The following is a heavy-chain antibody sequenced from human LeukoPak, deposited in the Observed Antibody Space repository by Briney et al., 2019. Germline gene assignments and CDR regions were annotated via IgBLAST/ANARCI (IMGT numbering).Heavy chain of an antibody. J-gene: IGHJ4*02. D-gene: IGHD4/OR15-4a*01. CDR1: GFTFSDAW. Sequence: PGESLRLSCAATGFTFSDAWMTWLCQAPGKGLEWVGRIKSKSAGGTTEYAAPVKGRFTISRDDSKDTLFLQMNSLKTEDTAMYYCTADVPTMVAQIDYWGQGTRVTVSS. CDR3: TADVPTMVAQIDY. CDR2: IKSKSAGGTT. V-gene: IGHV3-15*01.